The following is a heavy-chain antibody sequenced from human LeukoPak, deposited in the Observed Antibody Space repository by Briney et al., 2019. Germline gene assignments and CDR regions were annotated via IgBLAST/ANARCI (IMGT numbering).Heavy chain of an antibody. CDR2: ISGSGGST. CDR1: EITFSDYY. Sequence: PGGSLRLSCAASEITFSDYYMSWVRQAPGKGLEWVSAISGSGGSTYYADSVKGRFTISRDNSKNTLYLQMNSLRAEDTAVYYCAKASTKIVVPAVAYWGQGTLVTVSS. J-gene: IGHJ4*02. CDR3: AKASTKIVVPAVAY. V-gene: IGHV3-23*01. D-gene: IGHD2-2*01.